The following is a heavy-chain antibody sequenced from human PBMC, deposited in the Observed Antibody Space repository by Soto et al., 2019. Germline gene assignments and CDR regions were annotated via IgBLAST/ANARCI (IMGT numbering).Heavy chain of an antibody. J-gene: IGHJ6*02. CDR3: AREGDYYDSSGYYSYYYGMDV. CDR1: GYTFTSYY. CDR2: INPSGGST. Sequence: ASVKVSCKASGYTFTSYYMHWVRQAPGQGLEWMGIINPSGGSTSYAQKFQGRVTMTMDTSTSTVYMELSSLRSEDTAVYYCAREGDYYDSSGYYSYYYGMDVWGQGTTVTVSS. V-gene: IGHV1-46*01. D-gene: IGHD3-22*01.